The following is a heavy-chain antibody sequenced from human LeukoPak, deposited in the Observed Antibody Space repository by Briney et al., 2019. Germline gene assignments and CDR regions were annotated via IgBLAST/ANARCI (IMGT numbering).Heavy chain of an antibody. J-gene: IGHJ4*02. Sequence: SETLSLTCTVSGVSISSYYCSCIRQPPGRGLQWIGYVYYSGSTNYNPSLKSRVTISVDTSKNQFSLRLSSDTAADTAVYYCARSLDYDNSGFYHFDYWGQGTLVTVSS. V-gene: IGHV4-59*12. CDR1: GVSISSYY. D-gene: IGHD3-22*01. CDR2: VYYSGST. CDR3: ARSLDYDNSGFYHFDY.